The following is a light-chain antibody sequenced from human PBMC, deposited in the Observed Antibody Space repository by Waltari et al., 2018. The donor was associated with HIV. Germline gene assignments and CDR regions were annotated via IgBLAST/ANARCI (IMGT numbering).Light chain of an antibody. V-gene: IGLV3-21*03. J-gene: IGLJ3*02. CDR2: DNF. Sequence: SYVLTQPPSVSVAPQTTATITCGGDHLAYKTVDWYQVRPGQAPVLVISDNFDRPSGIPERLSGSNSGNTATLTISRVEAGDEADYYCQVWDSSSDHWVFGGGTKLTVL. CDR3: QVWDSSSDHWV. CDR1: HLAYKT.